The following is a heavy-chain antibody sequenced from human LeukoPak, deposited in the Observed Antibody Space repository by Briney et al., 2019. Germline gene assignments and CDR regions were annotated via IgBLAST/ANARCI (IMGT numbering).Heavy chain of an antibody. CDR2: IYYSGST. J-gene: IGHJ5*02. CDR3: ARAVSGYCSSTSCYRDHNWFDP. V-gene: IGHV4-59*11. Sequence: SETLSLTCTVSGGSISSHCWSWIRQPPGKGLEWIGYIYYSGSTNYNPSLKSRVTISVDTSKNQFSLKLSSVTAADTAVYYCARAVSGYCSSTSCYRDHNWFDPWGQGTLVTVSS. CDR1: GGSISSHC. D-gene: IGHD2-2*02.